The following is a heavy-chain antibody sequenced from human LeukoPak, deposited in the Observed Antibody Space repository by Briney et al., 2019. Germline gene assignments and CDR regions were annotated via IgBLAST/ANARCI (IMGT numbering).Heavy chain of an antibody. J-gene: IGHJ6*01. Sequence: GGSLRLSCAASGFIFSLYTMHWVRQAPGKGLEYVSAITTNGDSTYYADSVKGRYTISRDNSKNTLYLQMGSLRVEDMAVSSCARRSRYSSGMDVWGKGTTVTVSS. D-gene: IGHD6-19*01. CDR3: ARRSRYSSGMDV. CDR1: GFIFSLYT. V-gene: IGHV3-64*02. CDR2: ITTNGDST.